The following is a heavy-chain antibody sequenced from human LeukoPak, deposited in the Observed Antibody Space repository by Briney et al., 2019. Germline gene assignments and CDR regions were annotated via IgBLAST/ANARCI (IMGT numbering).Heavy chain of an antibody. CDR2: FDPEDGET. Sequence: ASVKVSCKVSGYTLTELSMHWVRQAPGKGLEWMGGFDPEDGETIYAQKVQGRVTMTEDTSTDTAYMELSSLRSEDTGIYYCGTVRCSGWYRASDAFDFWGQGTMVTVSS. D-gene: IGHD6-19*01. CDR1: GYTLTELS. CDR3: GTVRCSGWYRASDAFDF. J-gene: IGHJ3*01. V-gene: IGHV1-24*01.